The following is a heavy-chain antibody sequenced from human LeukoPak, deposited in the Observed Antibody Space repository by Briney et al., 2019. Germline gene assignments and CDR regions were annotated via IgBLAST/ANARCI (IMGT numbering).Heavy chain of an antibody. D-gene: IGHD3-10*01. Sequence: GRSLRLSCAASGFTFSSYAMHWLRQAPGKGLEWVAVISYDGSNKYYADSVKGRFTISRDNSKNTLYLQMNSLRAEDTAVYYCLTPVLGTMVRGVITPNDYWGQGTLVTVSS. J-gene: IGHJ4*02. CDR3: LTPVLGTMVRGVITPNDY. CDR2: ISYDGSNK. V-gene: IGHV3-30*04. CDR1: GFTFSSYA.